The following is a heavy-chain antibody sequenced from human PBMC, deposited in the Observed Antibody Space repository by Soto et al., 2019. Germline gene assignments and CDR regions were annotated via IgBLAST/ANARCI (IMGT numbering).Heavy chain of an antibody. J-gene: IGHJ4*02. CDR1: GFSFSNAW. D-gene: IGHD3-9*01. Sequence: EVQLVESGGGLVKPGGSLRLSCAASGFSFSNAWMSWVRQAPGKGLEWVGRIKSRADGETTDFAAPVKGRFTISRDDSKNTLYLQMNSLKTEDTAVYYCTTVQTYDILNGYHDYWGQGTLVTVSS. V-gene: IGHV3-15*01. CDR2: IKSRADGETT. CDR3: TTVQTYDILNGYHDY.